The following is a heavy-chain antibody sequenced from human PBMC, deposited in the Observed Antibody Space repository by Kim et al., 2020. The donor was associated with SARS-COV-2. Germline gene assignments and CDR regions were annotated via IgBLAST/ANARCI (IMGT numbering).Heavy chain of an antibody. CDR3: ARVTYYDILTGYYTGLNPDAFDI. J-gene: IGHJ3*02. Sequence: GGSLRLSCAASGFTFSSYWMSWVRQAPGKGLEWVANIKQDGSEKYYVDSVKGRFTISRDNAKNSLYLQMNSLRAEDTAVYYCARVTYYDILTGYYTGLNPDAFDIWGQGTMVTVSS. CDR1: GFTFSSYW. V-gene: IGHV3-7*03. D-gene: IGHD3-9*01. CDR2: IKQDGSEK.